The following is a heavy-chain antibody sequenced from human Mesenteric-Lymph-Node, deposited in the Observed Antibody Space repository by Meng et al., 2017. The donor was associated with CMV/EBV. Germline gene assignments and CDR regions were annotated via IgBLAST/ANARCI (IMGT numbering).Heavy chain of an antibody. CDR1: GSTFSIYT. J-gene: IGHJ3*02. Sequence: GGSLRLSCADSGSTFSIYTMNWVRQAPGKGLEWVSSISSSSSYIYYADSVKGRFTISRDNAKNSLYLHVDSLRAEDTAMYYCARARYFYGSNHAFAIWGQGTVVTVSS. V-gene: IGHV3-21*01. D-gene: IGHD3-10*01. CDR3: ARARYFYGSNHAFAI. CDR2: ISSSSSYI.